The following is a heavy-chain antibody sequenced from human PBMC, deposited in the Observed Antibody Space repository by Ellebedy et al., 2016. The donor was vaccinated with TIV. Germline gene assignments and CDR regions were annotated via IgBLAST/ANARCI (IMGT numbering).Heavy chain of an antibody. CDR3: ARGGGDRPHALDV. Sequence: MPSEPLSLTCTVSGGSMISDDHYWSWVRQPPGKGLEWIGYIYYSGTTYYNPSLKHPLIMSIDKSKSQVSLKLTSVTAADTAVYYCARGGGDRPHALDVWGQGTKVTVS. V-gene: IGHV4-30-4*01. J-gene: IGHJ3*01. CDR1: GGSMISDDHY. D-gene: IGHD3-10*01. CDR2: IYYSGTT.